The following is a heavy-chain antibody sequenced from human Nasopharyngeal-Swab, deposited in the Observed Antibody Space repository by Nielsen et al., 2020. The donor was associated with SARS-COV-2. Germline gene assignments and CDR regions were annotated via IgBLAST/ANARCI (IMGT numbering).Heavy chain of an antibody. V-gene: IGHV3-74*01. CDR2: INSDGSST. CDR3: ARDRGIAVANNWFDP. Sequence: GESLKISCAASGFTFSSYWMHWVRQAPGKGLVWVSRINSDGSSTSYADPVKGRFTISRDNSKNTLYLQMNSLRAEDTAVYYCARDRGIAVANNWFDPWGQGTLVTVSS. CDR1: GFTFSSYW. J-gene: IGHJ5*02. D-gene: IGHD6-19*01.